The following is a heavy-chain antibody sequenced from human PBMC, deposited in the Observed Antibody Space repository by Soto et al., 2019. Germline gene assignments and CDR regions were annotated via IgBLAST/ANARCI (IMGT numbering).Heavy chain of an antibody. D-gene: IGHD4-17*01. J-gene: IGHJ5*02. CDR2: IYYSGST. Sequence: QVQLQESGPGLVKPSETLSLTCTVSGGSISNYYWTWIRQPPGKGLEWIGYIYYSGSTNYTPSLKSRVTLSVDTSQNQSSLRLTPVPAADTAVYYCAKLPWAAYGRIFDPWGQGTLFTVSS. CDR1: GGSISNYY. CDR3: AKLPWAAYGRIFDP. V-gene: IGHV4-59*01.